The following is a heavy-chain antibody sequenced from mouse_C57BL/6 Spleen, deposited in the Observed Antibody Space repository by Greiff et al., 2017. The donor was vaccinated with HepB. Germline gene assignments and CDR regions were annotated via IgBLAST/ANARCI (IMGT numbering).Heavy chain of an antibody. J-gene: IGHJ4*01. CDR1: GYSITSDY. V-gene: IGHV3-8*01. CDR2: ISYSGST. Sequence: EVNLVESGPGLAKPSQTLSLTCSVTGYSITSDYWNWIRKFPGNKLEYMGYISYSGSTYYNPSLKSRISITRDTSKNQYYLQLNSVTTEDTATYYCARSGSYSNYEDYAMDYWGQGTSVTVSS. CDR3: ARSGSYSNYEDYAMDY. D-gene: IGHD2-5*01.